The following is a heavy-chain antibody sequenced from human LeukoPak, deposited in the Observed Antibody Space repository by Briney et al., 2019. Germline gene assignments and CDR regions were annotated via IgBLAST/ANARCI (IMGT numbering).Heavy chain of an antibody. J-gene: IGHJ4*02. CDR3: ARVRYGSGETYDY. D-gene: IGHD3-10*01. CDR2: IYYSGKT. V-gene: IGHV4-59*01. CDR1: GGSISSYY. Sequence: SETLSLTCTVSGGSISSYYWSWIRQSPGKGLEWLGYIYYSGKTNYNPSLKSRLTISVDTSKNQFSLNLSPVTAADTAVYYCARVRYGSGETYDYWGQGTLVTVSS.